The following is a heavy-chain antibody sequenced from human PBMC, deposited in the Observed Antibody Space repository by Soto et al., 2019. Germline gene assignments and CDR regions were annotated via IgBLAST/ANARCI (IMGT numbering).Heavy chain of an antibody. CDR3: ARGSHSTTWYGGQFDY. CDR1: GFTFSGYT. D-gene: IGHD6-13*01. V-gene: IGHV3-21*01. Sequence: GGSLRLSCAASGFTFSGYTMNWVRQAPGKGLEWVSSVSSSSTYIYYADSVKGRFTISRDNAKNSLYLQMNSLRAEDTAIYYCARGSHSTTWYGGQFDYWGQGTLVTVS. CDR2: VSSSSTYI. J-gene: IGHJ4*02.